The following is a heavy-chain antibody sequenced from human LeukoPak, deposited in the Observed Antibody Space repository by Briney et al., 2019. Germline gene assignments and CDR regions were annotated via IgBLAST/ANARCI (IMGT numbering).Heavy chain of an antibody. J-gene: IGHJ1*01. CDR2: ISYDGSNK. CDR3: AKESGSRSYGAYFPH. Sequence: PGRSLTLSCAASGFTFSSYGMHWVRQAPGKGLEWVAVISYDGSNKYYADSVKGRFTISRDNSKSTLYLQMNSLRAEDTAVYYCAKESGSRSYGAYFPHWGQGTLVTVSS. V-gene: IGHV3-30*18. D-gene: IGHD6-13*01. CDR1: GFTFSSYG.